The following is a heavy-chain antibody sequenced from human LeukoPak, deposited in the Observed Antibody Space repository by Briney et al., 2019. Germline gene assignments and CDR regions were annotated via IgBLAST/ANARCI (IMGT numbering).Heavy chain of an antibody. D-gene: IGHD5-12*01. V-gene: IGHV3-30-3*01. CDR1: GFTFSSYA. Sequence: GGSLRLSCAASGFTFSSYAMHWVRQAPGKGLEWVAVISYDGSNKYYADSVKGRFTISRDNSKNTLYLQMNSLRAEDTAVYYCAKDASRDGYNWVFDYWGQGTLVTVSS. CDR3: AKDASRDGYNWVFDY. CDR2: ISYDGSNK. J-gene: IGHJ4*02.